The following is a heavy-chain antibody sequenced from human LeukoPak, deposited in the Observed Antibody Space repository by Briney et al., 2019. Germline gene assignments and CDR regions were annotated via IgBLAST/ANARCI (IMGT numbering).Heavy chain of an antibody. D-gene: IGHD3-16*01. Sequence: ASVKVSCKASGYTFTDYYMHWVRQAPGQGLEWMGWINPNSGGTNYAQKFQGRVTMTWDTSISTAYMELSRLRSDDTAVYYCARDFMRGSSFAYRLLEYWGQGTLVTVSS. V-gene: IGHV1-2*02. CDR2: INPNSGGT. J-gene: IGHJ4*02. CDR3: ARDFMRGSSFAYRLLEY. CDR1: GYTFTDYY.